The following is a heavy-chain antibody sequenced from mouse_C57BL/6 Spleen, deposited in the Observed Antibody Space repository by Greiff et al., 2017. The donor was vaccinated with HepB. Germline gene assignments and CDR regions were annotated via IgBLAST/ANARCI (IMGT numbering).Heavy chain of an antibody. Sequence: QVQLQQPGAELVRPGSSVKLSCKASGYTFTSYWMHWVKQRPIQGLEWIGNIDPSDSETHYNQKFKDKATLTVDKSSSTAYMQLSSLTSEDSAVYYCARFYYDSSYYFDYWGQGTTVTVSS. J-gene: IGHJ2*01. D-gene: IGHD1-1*01. CDR1: GYTFTSYW. CDR3: ARFYYDSSYYFDY. CDR2: IDPSDSET. V-gene: IGHV1-52*01.